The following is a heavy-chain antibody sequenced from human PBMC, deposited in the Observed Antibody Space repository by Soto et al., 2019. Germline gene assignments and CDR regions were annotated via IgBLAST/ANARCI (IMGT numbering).Heavy chain of an antibody. CDR2: IYYSGST. CDR1: GGSVSSASYY. Sequence: SETLSLTCTVSGGSVSSASYYWSWIRQPPGKGLEWIGYIYYSGSTNYNPSLKSRVTISVDTSKNQFSLKLSSVTAADTAVYYCARERGKGAAAGTLYYGMDVWGQGTTVTVSS. D-gene: IGHD6-13*01. J-gene: IGHJ6*02. V-gene: IGHV4-61*01. CDR3: ARERGKGAAAGTLYYGMDV.